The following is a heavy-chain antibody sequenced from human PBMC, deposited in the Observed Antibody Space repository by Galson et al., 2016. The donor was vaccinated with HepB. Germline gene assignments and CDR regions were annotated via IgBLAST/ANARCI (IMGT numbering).Heavy chain of an antibody. CDR2: IYYIGIT. J-gene: IGHJ4*02. D-gene: IGHD1-26*01. CDR3: ARAWSWYSGSYGDGHRDHFDY. CDR1: GGSISGYY. V-gene: IGHV4-59*01. Sequence: SETLSLTCTVSGGSISGYYWTWIRQPPGKGLEWIGFIYYIGITNYNPSLKSRVTISVDTSKNQFSLKLSSVTAADTAVYYCARAWSWYSGSYGDGHRDHFDYWGRGTLVTVSS.